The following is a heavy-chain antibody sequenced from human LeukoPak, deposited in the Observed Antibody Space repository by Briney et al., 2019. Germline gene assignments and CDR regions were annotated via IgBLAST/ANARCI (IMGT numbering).Heavy chain of an antibody. CDR3: AKDDAWLQYGN. V-gene: IGHV3-23*01. CDR2: ISPNGVIT. J-gene: IGHJ4*02. Sequence: GGSLRLSCAASGFTFSSHGMNWVRQAPGKGLEWVSGISPNGVITYYADSVKGRFTISRDNSKGTVYLQMNSLRPEDTAVYYCAKDDAWLQYGNWGRGTLVTVSS. CDR1: GFTFSSHG. D-gene: IGHD5-24*01.